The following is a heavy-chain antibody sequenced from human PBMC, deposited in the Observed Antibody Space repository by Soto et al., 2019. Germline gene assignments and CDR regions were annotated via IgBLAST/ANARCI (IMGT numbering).Heavy chain of an antibody. CDR1: GGTFASYS. D-gene: IGHD3-16*01. J-gene: IGHJ6*02. CDR3: SRYPVDRLGYIDV. V-gene: IGHV1-69*06. Sequence: QAELVQSGAEVKKPGSSVNVSCKASGGTFASYSITWVRQAHGQRLEWMGAITPLLKTVNYAQKFQGRVTITGDRSTSTVYMALSSLKSYGTAVYYCSRYPVDRLGYIDVWGHGTTVTVS. CDR2: ITPLLKTV.